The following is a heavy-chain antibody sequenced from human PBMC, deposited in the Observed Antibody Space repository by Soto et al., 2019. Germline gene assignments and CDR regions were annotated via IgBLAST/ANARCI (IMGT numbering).Heavy chain of an antibody. J-gene: IGHJ4*02. CDR2: INAGNGNT. V-gene: IGHV1-3*05. CDR3: SRSIVVVTALDY. D-gene: IGHD2-21*02. Sequence: QVQLVQSGAEEKKPGASVKVSCKASGYTFTSYAMHWVRQAPGQRLEWMGWINAGNGNTKYSQKLQGRVXXXRXXAASTAYMELSSLGSEDTAVYYCSRSIVVVTALDYWGQGTLVTVSS. CDR1: GYTFTSYA.